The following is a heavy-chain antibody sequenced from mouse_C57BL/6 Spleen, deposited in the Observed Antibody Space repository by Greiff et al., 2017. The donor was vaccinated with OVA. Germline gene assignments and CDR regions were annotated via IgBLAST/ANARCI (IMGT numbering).Heavy chain of an antibody. J-gene: IGHJ2*01. CDR2: IHPNSGST. CDR3: ARRAYYDYDSYYFDY. D-gene: IGHD2-4*01. Sequence: VQLQQSGAELVKPGASVKLSCKASGYTFTSYWMHWVKQRPGQGLEWIGMIHPNSGSTNYNEKFKSKATLTVDKSSSTAYMQLSSLTSEDSAVYYCARRAYYDYDSYYFDYWGQGTTLTVSS. V-gene: IGHV1-64*01. CDR1: GYTFTSYW.